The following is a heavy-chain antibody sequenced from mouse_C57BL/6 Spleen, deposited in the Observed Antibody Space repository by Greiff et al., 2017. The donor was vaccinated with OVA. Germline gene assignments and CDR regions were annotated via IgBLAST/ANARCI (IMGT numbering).Heavy chain of an antibody. V-gene: IGHV1-52*01. CDR3: ARGDSFAY. Sequence: VKLQQPGAELVRPGSSVKLSCKASGYTFTSYWMHWVKQRPIQGLEWIGNIDPSDSETHYNQKFKDKATLTVDNSSSTAYMQLSSLTSEDSAVYYCARGDSFAYWGQGTLVTVSA. CDR2: IDPSDSET. D-gene: IGHD3-2*01. CDR1: GYTFTSYW. J-gene: IGHJ3*01.